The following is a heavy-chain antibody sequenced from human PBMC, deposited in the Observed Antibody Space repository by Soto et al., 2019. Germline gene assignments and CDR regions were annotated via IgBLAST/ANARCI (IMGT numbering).Heavy chain of an antibody. CDR1: GFTFSNAW. J-gene: IGHJ6*02. Sequence: AGGSLRLSCAASGFTFSNAWMNWVRQAPGKGLEWVGRIKSKTDGGTTDYAAPVKGRFTISRDDSKNTLYLQMNSLKTEDTAVYYCTTRGYDFWSGYYKSLGMDVWGQGTTVTVSS. V-gene: IGHV3-15*07. CDR3: TTRGYDFWSGYYKSLGMDV. CDR2: IKSKTDGGTT. D-gene: IGHD3-3*01.